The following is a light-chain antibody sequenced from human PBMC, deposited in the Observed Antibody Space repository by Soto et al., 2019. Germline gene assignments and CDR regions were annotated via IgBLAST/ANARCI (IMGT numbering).Light chain of an antibody. CDR3: SSYTSSSTDV. Sequence: QSVLTQPPSVSGSPGQSVTISCTGTSGDVGSYDHVSWYQQPPGTAPKLMIYEVRNRPSGVPDRFSGSQSGNTASLTISGLQAEDEADYYCSSYTSSSTDVFGAGTKLTVL. CDR2: EVR. J-gene: IGLJ1*01. CDR1: SGDVGSYDH. V-gene: IGLV2-18*02.